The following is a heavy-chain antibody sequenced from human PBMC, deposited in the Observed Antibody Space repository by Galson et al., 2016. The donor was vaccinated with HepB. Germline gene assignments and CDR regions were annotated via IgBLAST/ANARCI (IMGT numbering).Heavy chain of an antibody. Sequence: SLRLSCAASGFSFSGSAMHWVRQAPGKGLEWVGRVRSKPNNYATTYAASVKGRLTMSRDDSKNTAYLHMLSLKTEDTARYYCTRHDDLRYDWNEASYYYGMDVWGQGTTVTVSS. J-gene: IGHJ6*02. CDR2: VRSKPNNYAT. CDR3: TRHDDLRYDWNEASYYYGMDV. D-gene: IGHD1-20*01. V-gene: IGHV3-73*01. CDR1: GFSFSGSA.